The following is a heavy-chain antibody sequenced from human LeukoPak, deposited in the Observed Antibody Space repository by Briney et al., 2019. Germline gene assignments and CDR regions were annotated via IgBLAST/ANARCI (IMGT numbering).Heavy chain of an antibody. V-gene: IGHV1-69*06. J-gene: IGHJ4*02. CDR3: ASRSTVSEHPDSSGYKEY. D-gene: IGHD2-15*01. CDR2: ITPIFGTA. CDR1: GGTFSSYA. Sequence: SVKVSCKASGGTFSSYAISWVRQAPGQGLEWMGGITPIFGTANYAQNFQGRVTITADKTTSTVYMELSSLISDDTAVYYCASRSTVSEHPDSSGYKEYWGQGTLVTVSS.